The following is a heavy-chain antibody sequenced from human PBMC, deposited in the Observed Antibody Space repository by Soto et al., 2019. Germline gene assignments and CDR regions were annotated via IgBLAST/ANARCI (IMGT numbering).Heavy chain of an antibody. CDR2: IRSKANSYAT. CDR3: TSPSYSSSWP. D-gene: IGHD6-13*01. CDR1: GFTFSGSA. J-gene: IGHJ5*02. Sequence: PGGSLRLSCAASGFTFSGSAMHWVRQASGKGLGWVGRIRSKANSYATAYAASVKGRFTISRDDSKNTAYLQMNSLKTEDTAVYYCTSPSYSSSWPWGQGTLVTVSS. V-gene: IGHV3-73*01.